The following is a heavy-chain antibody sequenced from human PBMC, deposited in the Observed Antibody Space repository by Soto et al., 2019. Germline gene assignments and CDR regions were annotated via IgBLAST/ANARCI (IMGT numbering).Heavy chain of an antibody. D-gene: IGHD1-1*01. J-gene: IGHJ5*02. V-gene: IGHV4-34*01. Sequence: QVRLQQWGTGLLKSSETLSLTCAVYGGSFSGYYWSWLRQPPGKGLEWIGEINHSGSPNYKPSLKSRVTISVDTSKNQFSLKTTSVTAADTAVYYCSTANWSHHYFDPWCQGTLVTVSS. CDR3: STANWSHHYFDP. CDR2: INHSGSP. CDR1: GGSFSGYY.